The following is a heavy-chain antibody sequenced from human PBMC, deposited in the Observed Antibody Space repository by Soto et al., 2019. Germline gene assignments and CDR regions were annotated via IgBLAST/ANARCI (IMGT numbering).Heavy chain of an antibody. CDR3: AIAGIAARPSYFQH. D-gene: IGHD6-6*01. Sequence: ASVKVSCKASGYTFTSYAMHWVRQAPGQRLEWMGWINAGNGNTKYSQKFQGRVTITRDTSASTAYMELSSLRSEDTAVYYCAIAGIAARPSYFQHWGQGTLVTVSS. V-gene: IGHV1-3*01. CDR1: GYTFTSYA. J-gene: IGHJ1*01. CDR2: INAGNGNT.